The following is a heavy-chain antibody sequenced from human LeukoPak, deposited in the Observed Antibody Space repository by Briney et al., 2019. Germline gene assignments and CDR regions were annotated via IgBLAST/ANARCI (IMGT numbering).Heavy chain of an antibody. CDR1: DYSINSGHY. J-gene: IGHJ4*02. V-gene: IGHV4-38-2*01. D-gene: IGHD3-3*01. CDR2: IYHSGST. CDR3: ARKTIFGVVIAPSFDY. Sequence: SETLSLTCAVSDYSINSGHYWGWIRQPPGKGLEWIGSIYHSGSTYYNPSLKSRVTISVDTSKNQFSLKLSSVTAADTAVYYCARKTIFGVVIAPSFDYWGQGTLVTVSS.